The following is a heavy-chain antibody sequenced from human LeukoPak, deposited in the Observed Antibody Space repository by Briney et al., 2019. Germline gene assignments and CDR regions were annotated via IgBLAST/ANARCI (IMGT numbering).Heavy chain of an antibody. CDR1: GFTFSSYA. CDR3: SKEGTRFGELLSSHFDY. D-gene: IGHD3-10*01. V-gene: IGHV3-23*01. J-gene: IGHJ4*02. Sequence: PGGSLRLSCAASGFTFSSYAMSWVRQAPGKGLEWVSAISGSGGSTYYADSVKGRFTISRDNSKNTLYLQMNSLRAEDTAVYYCSKEGTRFGELLSSHFDYWGQGTLVYVSS. CDR2: ISGSGGST.